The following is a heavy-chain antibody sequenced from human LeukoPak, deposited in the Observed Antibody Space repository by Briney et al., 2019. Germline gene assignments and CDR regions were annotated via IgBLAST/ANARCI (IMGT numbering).Heavy chain of an antibody. J-gene: IGHJ4*02. D-gene: IGHD5-18*01. CDR3: AKDSYRIQLWFRGNSVCDS. Sequence: GGSLRLSCAASGFTVSSNYMSWVRQAPGKGLEWVSVISYDGSNKYYADSVKGRFTISRDNSENTLYLHMNRLRAEDTAVYYCAKDSYRIQLWFRGNSVCDSWGQGTLVTVSS. CDR2: ISYDGSNK. V-gene: IGHV3-30*18. CDR1: GFTVSSNY.